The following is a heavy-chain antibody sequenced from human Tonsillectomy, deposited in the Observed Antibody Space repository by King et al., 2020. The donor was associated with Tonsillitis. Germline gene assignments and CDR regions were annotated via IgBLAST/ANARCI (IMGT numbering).Heavy chain of an antibody. D-gene: IGHD5-18*01. J-gene: IGHJ6*02. CDR2: IAYEGSNK. V-gene: IGHV3-30-3*01. CDR1: GFTFCRYA. CDR3: AREGYSSNYYYYGMDV. Sequence: VQLVESGGGVVQPGRSLRLSCAASGFTFCRYALHWVCQAPGKGLEGGAVIAYEGSNKYYADLVEGRFTISSDNSQNTLYLQMNSLRAEDTAVYYCAREGYSSNYYYYGMDVWGQGTTVTVSS.